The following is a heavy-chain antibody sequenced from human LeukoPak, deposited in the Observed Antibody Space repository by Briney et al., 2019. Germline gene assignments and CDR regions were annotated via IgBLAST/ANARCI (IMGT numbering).Heavy chain of an antibody. V-gene: IGHV1-18*01. CDR1: GYTFTSYG. Sequence: ASVKVSCKASGYTFTSYGISWVRQAPGQGLEWMGWISAYNGNTNYAQELQGKVTMTTDTSTSTAYLDLRSLRSDDTAVYYCARGGGLVPGTWSDPWGQGTLVTVSS. CDR3: ARGGGLVPGTWSDP. D-gene: IGHD6-19*01. CDR2: ISAYNGNT. J-gene: IGHJ5*02.